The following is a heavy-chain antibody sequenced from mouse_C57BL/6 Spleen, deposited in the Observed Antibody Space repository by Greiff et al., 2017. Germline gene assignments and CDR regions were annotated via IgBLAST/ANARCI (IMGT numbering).Heavy chain of an antibody. D-gene: IGHD2-4*01. CDR1: GYTFTSYW. J-gene: IGHJ3*01. V-gene: IGHV1-7*01. Sequence: VQLQQSGAELAKPGASVKLSCKASGYTFTSYWMHWVKQRPGQGLEWIGYINPSGGYTKYNQKFKDKATLTADKSSSTAYMQLSSLTYADSAVXYCASEEDDYDGMTWFAYWGQGTLVTVSA. CDR3: ASEEDDYDGMTWFAY. CDR2: INPSGGYT.